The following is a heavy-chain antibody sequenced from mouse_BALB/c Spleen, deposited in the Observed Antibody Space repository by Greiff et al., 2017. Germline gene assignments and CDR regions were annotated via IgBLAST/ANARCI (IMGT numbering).Heavy chain of an antibody. V-gene: IGHV3-8*02. CDR2: ISYSGST. CDR3: ARRGNYYGSSYYAMDY. CDR1: GDSITSGY. D-gene: IGHD1-1*01. Sequence: VQLQQSGPSLVKPSQTLSLTCSVTGDSITSGYWNWIRKFPGNKLEYMGYISYSGSTYYNPSLKSRISITRDTSKNQYYLQLNSVTTEDTATYYCARRGNYYGSSYYAMDYWGQGTSVTVSS. J-gene: IGHJ4*01.